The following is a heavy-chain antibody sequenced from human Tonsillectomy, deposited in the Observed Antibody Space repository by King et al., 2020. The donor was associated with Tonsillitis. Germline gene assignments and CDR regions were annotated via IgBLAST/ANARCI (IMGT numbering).Heavy chain of an antibody. D-gene: IGHD3-10*01. J-gene: IGHJ6*02. CDR3: AKDSGWFGPWGVTGMDV. V-gene: IGHV3-30*18. CDR1: GFTFSSYG. CDR2: ISYDGSNK. Sequence: VQLVESGGGVVQPGRSLRLSCAASGFTFSSYGIHWVRQAPGKGLEWVAAISYDGSNKYYADSVKGRFTISRDNSKNTLYLQMNSLRAEDTAVYYCAKDSGWFGPWGVTGMDVWGQGTTVTVSS.